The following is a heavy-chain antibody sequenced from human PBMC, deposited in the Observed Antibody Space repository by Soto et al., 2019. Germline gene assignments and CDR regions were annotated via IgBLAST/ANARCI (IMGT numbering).Heavy chain of an antibody. CDR1: GYTFSSYG. CDR3: ARENFNIRHVIRISPDC. V-gene: IGHV1-18*01. J-gene: IGHJ4*02. D-gene: IGHD3-3*01. Sequence: GASVKVSCKASGYTFSSYGISWVRQAPGQGLEWMGWISASNGNTDYAQSLQGRITMTTDTSTSTAYMELRSLSSDDTAAYYCARENFNIRHVIRISPDCWGQGTLVTGSS. CDR2: ISASNGNT.